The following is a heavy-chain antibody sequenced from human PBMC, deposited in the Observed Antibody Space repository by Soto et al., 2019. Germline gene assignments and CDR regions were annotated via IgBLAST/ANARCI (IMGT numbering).Heavy chain of an antibody. V-gene: IGHV4-34*01. J-gene: IGHJ6*02. CDR2: INHSGST. CDR3: ARDRRWGYCSSTSYYTRLAAAGTGYYGMDV. Sequence: LSLTCAVYGGSFSGYYWSWIRQPPGKGLEWIGEINHSGSTNYNPSLKSRVTISVDTSKNQFSLKLSSVTAADTAVYYCARDRRWGYCSSTSYYTRLAAAGTGYYGMDVWGQGTTVTVSS. CDR1: GGSFSGYY. D-gene: IGHD2-2*02.